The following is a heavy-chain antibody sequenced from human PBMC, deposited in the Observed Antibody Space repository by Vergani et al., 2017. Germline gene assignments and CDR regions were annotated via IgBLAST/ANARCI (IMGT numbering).Heavy chain of an antibody. J-gene: IGHJ4*02. CDR3: ARGRGEQLVQREYYFDY. Sequence: QVQLVQSGAEVKKPGSSVKVSCKASGGTFSSYAISWVRQAPGQGLEWMGRIIPIFGTANYAQKFQGRVTITADESTSTAYMELSSLSSEDTAVYYGARGRGEQLVQREYYFDYWGQGTLVTVSS. CDR1: GGTFSSYA. D-gene: IGHD6-6*01. CDR2: IIPIFGTA. V-gene: IGHV1-69*18.